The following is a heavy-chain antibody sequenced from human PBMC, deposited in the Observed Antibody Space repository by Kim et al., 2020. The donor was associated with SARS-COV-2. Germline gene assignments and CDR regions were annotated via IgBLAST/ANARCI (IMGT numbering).Heavy chain of an antibody. J-gene: IGHJ5*02. CDR2: IYYSGST. CDR1: GYSISSNNW. Sequence: SETLSLTCAVSGYSISSNNWWGWIRQPPGKGLEWIGYIYYSGSTYYNPSLKSRLTMSVDTSKNQFSLKLSSVTAVDTAVYYCTRYDSGPRWFDPWGQGTLVTVSS. V-gene: IGHV4-28*01. D-gene: IGHD3-22*01. CDR3: TRYDSGPRWFDP.